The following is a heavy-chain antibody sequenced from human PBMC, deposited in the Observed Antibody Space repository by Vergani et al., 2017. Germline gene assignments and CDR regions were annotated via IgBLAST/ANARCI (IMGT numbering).Heavy chain of an antibody. CDR1: GFTFSSYG. CDR3: AKGDYGGNFGGY. V-gene: IGHV3-23*04. CDR2: ISGSGGST. J-gene: IGHJ4*02. Sequence: VQLVESGGGVVQPGRSLRLSCAASGFTFSSYGMHWVRQAPGKGLEWVSAISGSGGSTYYADSVKGRFTISRDNSKNTLYLQMNSLRAEDTAVYYCAKGDYGGNFGGYWGQGTLVTVSS. D-gene: IGHD4-23*01.